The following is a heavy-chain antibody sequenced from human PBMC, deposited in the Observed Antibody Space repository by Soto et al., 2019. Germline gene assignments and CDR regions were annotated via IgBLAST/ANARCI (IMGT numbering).Heavy chain of an antibody. CDR3: ARTAIYYYDSSGYLPPNESFDY. J-gene: IGHJ4*02. CDR2: IYYSGST. D-gene: IGHD3-22*01. Sequence: SETLSLTCTVSGGSISSGDYYWSWIRQPPGKGLEWIGYIYYSGSTYYNPSLKSRVTISVDTSKNQFSLKLSSVTAADTAVYYCARTAIYYYDSSGYLPPNESFDYWGPGTLVTVSS. CDR1: GGSISSGDYY. V-gene: IGHV4-30-4*01.